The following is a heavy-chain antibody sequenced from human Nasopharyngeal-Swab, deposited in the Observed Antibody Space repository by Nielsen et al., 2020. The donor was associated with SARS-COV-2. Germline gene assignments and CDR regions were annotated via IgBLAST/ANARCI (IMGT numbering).Heavy chain of an antibody. CDR2: IWYDGSNK. Sequence: GESLKISCAASGFTFSSYGMHWVRQAPGKGLEWVAVIWYDGSNKHYADSVKGRFTISRDNSKNTLYLQMNSLRAEDTAVYYCARLGYAYDILTGPSIDYWGQGTLITVSS. CDR1: GFTFSSYG. D-gene: IGHD3-9*01. CDR3: ARLGYAYDILTGPSIDY. J-gene: IGHJ4*02. V-gene: IGHV3-33*01.